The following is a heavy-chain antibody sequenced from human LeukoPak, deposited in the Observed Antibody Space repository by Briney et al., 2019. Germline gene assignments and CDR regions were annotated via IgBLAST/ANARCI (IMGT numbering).Heavy chain of an antibody. J-gene: IGHJ4*02. CDR2: ISGSGGST. Sequence: GGSLRLSCAASGFTSSSYAMSWVRQAPGKGLEWVSAISGSGGSTYYADSVKGRFTISRDNSKNTLYLQMNSLRAEDTAVYYCAKKGSSWYVAYYFDYWGQGTLVTVSS. D-gene: IGHD6-13*01. V-gene: IGHV3-23*01. CDR3: AKKGSSWYVAYYFDY. CDR1: GFTSSSYA.